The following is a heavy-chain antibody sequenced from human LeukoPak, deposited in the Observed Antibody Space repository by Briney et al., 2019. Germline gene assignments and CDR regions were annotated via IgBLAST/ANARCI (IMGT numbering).Heavy chain of an antibody. CDR1: GGSISSGGYY. CDR3: ARYFDDVDTLCYFDY. V-gene: IGHV4-31*03. CDR2: IYYSGST. J-gene: IGHJ4*02. D-gene: IGHD5-18*01. Sequence: KSSETLSLTCTVSGGSISSGGYYWSWIRQHPGKGLEWIGYIYYSGSTYYNPSLKSRVTISVDTSKNQFSLKLSSVTAADTAVYYCARYFDDVDTLCYFDYWGQGTLVTVSS.